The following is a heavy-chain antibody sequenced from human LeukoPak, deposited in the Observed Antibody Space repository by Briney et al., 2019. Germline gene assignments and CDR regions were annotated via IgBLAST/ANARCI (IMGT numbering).Heavy chain of an antibody. CDR1: GFTFSTYW. V-gene: IGHV3-7*01. CDR2: IKTDGSHT. Sequence: GGSLRLSCAASGFTFSTYWMTWVRQAPGKGLEWVSNIKTDGSHTYYLDSVKGRFTISRDNAKNFLFLQLGSLRADDTGVYYCARASMGGRDYHLDSWGQGTLVTVSS. D-gene: IGHD4/OR15-4a*01. CDR3: ARASMGGRDYHLDS. J-gene: IGHJ4*02.